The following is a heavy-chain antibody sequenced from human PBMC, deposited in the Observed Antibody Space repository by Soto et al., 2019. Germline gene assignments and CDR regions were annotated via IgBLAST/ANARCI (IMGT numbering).Heavy chain of an antibody. CDR1: GYTFTSYG. J-gene: IGHJ6*02. D-gene: IGHD3-22*01. CDR3: ARVRYYDSSGYSHYYGMDV. CDR2: ISAYNGNT. V-gene: IGHV1-18*01. Sequence: ASVKVSCKASGYTFTSYGISWVRQAPGQGLEWMGWISAYNGNTNYAQKPKGRVTMTTDTSTSTAYMELMSLSSDDTAVYYCARVRYYDSSGYSHYYGMDVWGQGTTVTVSS.